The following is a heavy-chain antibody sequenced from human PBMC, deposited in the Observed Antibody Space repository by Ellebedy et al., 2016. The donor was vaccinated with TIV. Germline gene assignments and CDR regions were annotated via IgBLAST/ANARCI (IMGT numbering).Heavy chain of an antibody. Sequence: GESLKISCAASGFTFSSYTMNWVRQAPGKGLEWVSYISNSAIYYADSVKGRFTISRDNAKNSLYLQLSSLRAGDTAVYYCTRGGGCSGGTCYYPDVWGQGTLVTVSS. J-gene: IGHJ4*02. CDR3: TRGGGCSGGTCYYPDV. V-gene: IGHV3-48*01. CDR1: GFTFSSYT. CDR2: ISNSAI. D-gene: IGHD2-15*01.